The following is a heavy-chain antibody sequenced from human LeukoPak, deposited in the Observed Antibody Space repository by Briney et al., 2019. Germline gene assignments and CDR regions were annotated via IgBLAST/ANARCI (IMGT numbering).Heavy chain of an antibody. CDR3: ARGQLRDYYYDSSGYKY. D-gene: IGHD3-22*01. CDR1: GYTFTGYY. V-gene: IGHV1-2*02. J-gene: IGHJ4*02. Sequence: GASVKVSCKASGYTFTGYYMHWVRQAPGQGLEWMGWINPNSGGTNYAQKFQGRVTMTRDTSISTAYMELSRLRSDDTAVYYCARGQLRDYYYDSSGYKYWGQGTLVTVSS. CDR2: INPNSGGT.